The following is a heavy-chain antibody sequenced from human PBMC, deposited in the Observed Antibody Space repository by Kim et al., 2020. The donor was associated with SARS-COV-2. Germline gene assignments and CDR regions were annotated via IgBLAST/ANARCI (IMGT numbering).Heavy chain of an antibody. V-gene: IGHV3-7*01. J-gene: IGHJ4*02. CDR3: ANATGDY. Sequence: GGSLRLSCAASGFTFSNYWMTWVRQAPGKGLEWVATIKENGDSVKGRFTISRDNAKNSLHLQMNNLRVEDTAVYYCANATGDYWGQGTLVTVSS. CDR2: IKENG. CDR1: GFTFSNYW. D-gene: IGHD3-10*01.